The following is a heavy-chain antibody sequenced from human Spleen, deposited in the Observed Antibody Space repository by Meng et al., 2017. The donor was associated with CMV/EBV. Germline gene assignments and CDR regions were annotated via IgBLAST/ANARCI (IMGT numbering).Heavy chain of an antibody. CDR1: GFTFSSYA. J-gene: IGHJ6*02. D-gene: IGHD3-3*01. CDR2: ISSSSSYI. CDR3: AGFGVTITNGLDV. Sequence: GGSLRLSCAASGFTFSSYAMSWVRQAPGKGLEWVSSISSSSSYIYYADSVKGRFTISRDNAKNSLYLQMNSLRVEDTAVYYCAGFGVTITNGLDVWGQGTTVTVSS. V-gene: IGHV3-21*01.